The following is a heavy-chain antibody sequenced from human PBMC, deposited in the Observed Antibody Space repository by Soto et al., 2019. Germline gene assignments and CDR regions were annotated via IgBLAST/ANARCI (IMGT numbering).Heavy chain of an antibody. J-gene: IGHJ6*03. CDR2: ISAYNGNT. V-gene: IGHV1-18*01. CDR3: ARGFCSSTSCYGYYYYYYMDV. D-gene: IGHD2-2*01. CDR1: GYTFTSYG. Sequence: QVQLVQSGTEVKQPGASVKVSCKASGYTFTSYGISWVRQAPGQGLEWMGWISAYNGNTNYAQKLQGRVTMTTDTSTSTAYMELRSLRSDDTAVYYCARGFCSSTSCYGYYYYYYMDVWGKGTTVTVSS.